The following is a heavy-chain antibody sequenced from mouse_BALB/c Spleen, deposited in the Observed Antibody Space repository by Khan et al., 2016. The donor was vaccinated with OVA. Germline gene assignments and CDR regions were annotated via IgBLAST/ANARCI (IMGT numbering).Heavy chain of an antibody. D-gene: IGHD2-1*01. CDR2: IYPGNSDT. CDR1: GYTFTNYW. V-gene: IGHV1-5*01. CDR3: ARNGFGNYEIWDY. Sequence: VQLKESGTVLARPGASVKMSCKASGYTFTNYWMHWVKQRPGQGLEWIGTIYPGNSDTNYNQKFTGKAKLTADTSTSTAYMELSSRTNGDAAVYYCARNGFGNYEIWDYWGQGTTLTVSS. J-gene: IGHJ2*01.